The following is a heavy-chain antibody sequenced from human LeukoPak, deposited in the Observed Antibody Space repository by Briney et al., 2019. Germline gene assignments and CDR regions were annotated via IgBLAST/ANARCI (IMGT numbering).Heavy chain of an antibody. Sequence: GGSRRLSCAASGFTFSSYWMTWVRQAPGKGLEWVANIKQDGSEKYYVDSVKGRFSISRDNAKNSLYLQMNSLRAEDTAVYYCARGYDSSGDLFDYWGQGTLVTVSS. CDR2: IKQDGSEK. CDR1: GFTFSSYW. D-gene: IGHD3-22*01. V-gene: IGHV3-7*04. CDR3: ARGYDSSGDLFDY. J-gene: IGHJ4*02.